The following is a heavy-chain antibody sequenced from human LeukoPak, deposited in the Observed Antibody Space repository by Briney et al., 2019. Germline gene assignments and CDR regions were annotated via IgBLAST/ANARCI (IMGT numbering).Heavy chain of an antibody. D-gene: IGHD3-9*01. J-gene: IGHJ6*04. Sequence: GESLQISCKGSGSSFTSYWISWVRQMPGKGLEWMGRIDPSDSYTNYSPSFQGHVTISADKSISTAYLQWSSLKASDTAMYYCARHEAYYDILTATYYYYGMDVWGKGTTVTVSS. CDR3: ARHEAYYDILTATYYYYGMDV. CDR1: GSSFTSYW. V-gene: IGHV5-10-1*01. CDR2: IDPSDSYT.